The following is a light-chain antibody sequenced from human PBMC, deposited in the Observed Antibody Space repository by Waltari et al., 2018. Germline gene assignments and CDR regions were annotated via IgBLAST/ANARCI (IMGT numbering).Light chain of an antibody. V-gene: IGLV1-44*01. J-gene: IGLJ3*02. Sequence: QSVLTQPPSASGTPGQGVTISCSGGASNIGNNVVNWFQQVPGNGPTLLSDRGDGRPAGGPDRFAGSKSGTAASLAISGLQSEDEADYDCAAWDDSLNGRWVFGGGTKVTVL. CDR1: ASNIGNNV. CDR2: RGD. CDR3: AAWDDSLNGRWV.